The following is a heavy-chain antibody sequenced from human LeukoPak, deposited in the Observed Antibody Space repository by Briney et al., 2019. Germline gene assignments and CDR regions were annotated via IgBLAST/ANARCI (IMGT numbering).Heavy chain of an antibody. CDR3: ARDHSYEFWSGSFNLFDY. J-gene: IGHJ4*02. V-gene: IGHV1-46*01. CDR2: INPSGGST. CDR1: GYTFTIYY. Sequence: VASVNVSCKASGYTFTIYYMHWVRQAPGQGREWMGIINPSGGSTSYAQKFQGRVTMTRDTSTSTVYMELSSLRSEDTAVYYCARDHSYEFWSGSFNLFDYWRQGTLVTLPS. D-gene: IGHD3-3*01.